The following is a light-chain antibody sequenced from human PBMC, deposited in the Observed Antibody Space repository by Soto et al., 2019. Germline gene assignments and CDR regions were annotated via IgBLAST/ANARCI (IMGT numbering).Light chain of an antibody. CDR3: MQPLQPGWT. V-gene: IGKV2-28*01. CDR2: LGS. Sequence: DIVMTQSPLSLPVTPGEPASISCRSSQSLLHSNGYNYLDWYLQKPGQSPQLLIYLGSNRASGVPDRFSGSGSGTDFTLKISRVEAEDVGVYYCMQPLQPGWTFGQGTKVEIK. J-gene: IGKJ1*01. CDR1: QSLLHSNGYNY.